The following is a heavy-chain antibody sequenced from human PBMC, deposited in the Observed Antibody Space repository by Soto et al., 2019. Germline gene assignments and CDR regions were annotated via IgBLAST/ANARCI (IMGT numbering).Heavy chain of an antibody. CDR3: AKDDGPVGRITIFGVANTIDY. J-gene: IGHJ4*02. CDR1: GFTFSSYA. V-gene: IGHV3-23*01. Sequence: EVQLLESGGGLVQPGGSLRLSCAASGFTFSSYAMSWVRQAPGKGLEWVSAISGSGGSTYYADSVKGRFTISRDNSKNTLYLQMNSLRAEDTAVYYCAKDDGPVGRITIFGVANTIDYWGQGTLVTVSS. D-gene: IGHD3-3*01. CDR2: ISGSGGST.